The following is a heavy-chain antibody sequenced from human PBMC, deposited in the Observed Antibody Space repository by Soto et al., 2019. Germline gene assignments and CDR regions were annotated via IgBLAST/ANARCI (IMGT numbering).Heavy chain of an antibody. CDR3: AHRRPGYYFDY. D-gene: IGHD6-25*01. V-gene: IGHV2-5*02. CDR1: GFSLTTNGVG. J-gene: IGHJ4*02. CDR2: IYWDDDK. Sequence: QITLKESGPTLVKPTQTLTLTCTLSGFSLTTNGVGVGWIRQPPGKALEWLALIYWDDDKRYSPSLESRLTITKDTSKNQVVLTMTNMDPVDTATYYCAHRRPGYYFDYWGPGTLVTVSS.